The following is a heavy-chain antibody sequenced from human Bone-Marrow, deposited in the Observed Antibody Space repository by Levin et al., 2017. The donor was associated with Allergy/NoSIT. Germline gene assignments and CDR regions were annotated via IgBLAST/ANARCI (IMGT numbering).Heavy chain of an antibody. Sequence: GGSLRLSCVDSGFTFSTSNMNWVRQAPGKGLEWVSSIRSSSTYIYYADSVKGRFSVSRDNAKNSLYLQMNSTGVEYAAVYCCTGRVGGSTAFDPWGQGTLVTVSS. CDR3: TGRVGGSTAFDP. D-gene: IGHD6-13*01. J-gene: IGHJ5*02. CDR2: IRSSSTYI. V-gene: IGHV3-21*01. CDR1: GFTFSTSN.